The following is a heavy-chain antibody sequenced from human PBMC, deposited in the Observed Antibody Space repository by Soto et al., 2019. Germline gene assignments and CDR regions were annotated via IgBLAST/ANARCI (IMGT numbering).Heavy chain of an antibody. Sequence: GGSLRLSCAASGFTFSSYSMNWVRQAPGKGLEWVSSISSSSSYIYYADSVKGRFTISRDNAKNSLYLQMNSLRAEDTAVYYCASCPRATPINWGSGYYYYYMDVWGKGTTVTVSS. CDR1: GFTFSSYS. V-gene: IGHV3-21*01. CDR2: ISSSSSYI. D-gene: IGHD7-27*01. CDR3: ASCPRATPINWGSGYYYYYMDV. J-gene: IGHJ6*03.